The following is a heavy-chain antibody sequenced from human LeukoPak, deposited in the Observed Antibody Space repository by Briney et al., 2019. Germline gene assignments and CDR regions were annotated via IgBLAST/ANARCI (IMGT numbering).Heavy chain of an antibody. D-gene: IGHD6-13*01. J-gene: IGHJ4*02. CDR2: INPNSGGT. CDR3: ARGAAAGRFDFDY. Sequence: ASVKVSCKASGYTFTGYHMHWVRQAPGQGLEWMGWINPNSGGTNYAQKFQGRVTMTRDTSISTAYMELSRLRSDDTAVYYCARGAAAGRFDFDYWGQGALVTVSS. CDR1: GYTFTGYH. V-gene: IGHV1-2*02.